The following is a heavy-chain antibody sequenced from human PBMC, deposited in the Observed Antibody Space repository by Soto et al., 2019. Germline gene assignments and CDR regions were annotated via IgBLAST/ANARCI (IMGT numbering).Heavy chain of an antibody. CDR2: ISYDANNK. J-gene: IGHJ4*02. Sequence: QVQLVESGGGVVQPGRSLRLSCAASGFTFSNYDMHWVGQAPGKRLEWVAVISYDANNKYYADSVKGRFTISRDNSKNTLYLQMISLTAEDTAVYYCAKAPAPYFGWLVFDQWGQGTLVTVSS. CDR3: AKAPAPYFGWLVFDQ. D-gene: IGHD3-9*01. CDR1: GFTFSNYD. V-gene: IGHV3-30*18.